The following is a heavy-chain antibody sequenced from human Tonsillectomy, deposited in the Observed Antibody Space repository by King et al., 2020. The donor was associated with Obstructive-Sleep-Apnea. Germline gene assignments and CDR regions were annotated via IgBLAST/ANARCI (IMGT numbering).Heavy chain of an antibody. D-gene: IGHD2-15*01. V-gene: IGHV3-7*03. CDR1: GFTFSSYW. J-gene: IGHJ4*02. CDR2: IKQDGSEK. Sequence: VQLVESGGGLVQPGGSLRLSCAASGFTFSSYWMSWVRQAPGKGLEWVANIKQDGSEKYYVDSVKGRFTISRDNAKNSLYLQMNSLRAEDTAVYYCSGATGDYIVVVVAATWGPGFDSWGQGTLVTVSS. CDR3: SGATGDYIVVVVAATWGPGFDS.